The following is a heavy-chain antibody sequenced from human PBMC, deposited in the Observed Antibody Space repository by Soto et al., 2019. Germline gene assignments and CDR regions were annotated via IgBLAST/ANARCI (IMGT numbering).Heavy chain of an antibody. Sequence: QVQMVESGGGVVQPGGSLRLSCAVSESIFRGYGMHWVRQAPGKGLEWVAIIRFDGSNINYADYVMGRFTISRDNSKNMLYLEMNNLRVEDTAVYYCARDGVGVTTFWGFLDYWGQGTLVTVSA. V-gene: IGHV3-33*01. CDR2: IRFDGSNI. CDR3: ARDGVGVTTFWGFLDY. J-gene: IGHJ4*02. CDR1: ESIFRGYG. D-gene: IGHD3-10*02.